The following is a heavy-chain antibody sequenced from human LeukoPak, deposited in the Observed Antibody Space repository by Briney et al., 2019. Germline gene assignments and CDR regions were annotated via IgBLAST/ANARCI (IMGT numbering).Heavy chain of an antibody. CDR2: IIPIFGTA. D-gene: IGHD3-3*01. Sequence: SVKVSCKASGGTFSSYAISWVRQAPGQGLEWMGGIIPIFGTANYAQKFQGRVTITTDESTSTAYMELSSLRSEDTAVYYCASNLRFLERLPPYYYMDVWGKGTTVTVSS. V-gene: IGHV1-69*05. CDR1: GGTFSSYA. CDR3: ASNLRFLERLPPYYYMDV. J-gene: IGHJ6*03.